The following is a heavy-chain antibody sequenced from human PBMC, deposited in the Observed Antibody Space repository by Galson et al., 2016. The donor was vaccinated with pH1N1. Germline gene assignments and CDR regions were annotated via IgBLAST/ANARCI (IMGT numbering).Heavy chain of an antibody. CDR1: GFSLSGSGMS. CDR3: ARMTPKGGWYFDV. CDR2: IDWDDDK. V-gene: IGHV2-70*11. J-gene: IGHJ2*01. D-gene: IGHD3-16*01. Sequence: PALVKPTQTLTLTCTFSGFSLSGSGMSVSWIRQPPGKALEWLARIDWDDDKYYSTSLKTRRTIPKDTSKNQVVLTMTNMDPVDTGTYYCARMTPKGGWYFDVWGRGTLVTVSS.